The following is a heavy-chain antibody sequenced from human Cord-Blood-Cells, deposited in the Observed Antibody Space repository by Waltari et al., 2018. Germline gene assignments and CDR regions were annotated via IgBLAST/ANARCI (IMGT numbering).Heavy chain of an antibody. CDR1: GGSFSGYY. V-gene: IGHV4-34*01. CDR2: IKHSGST. Sequence: QVQLQQWGAGLLKPSETLSLTCAVYGGSFSGYYWSWIRQPLGKGLEWIGEIKHSGSTNYNPSLKSRVTISVDTSKNQFSLKLSSVTAADTAVYYCARCSSGYSYGYYYYYYMDVWGKGTTVTVSS. D-gene: IGHD5-18*01. CDR3: ARCSSGYSYGYYYYYYMDV. J-gene: IGHJ6*03.